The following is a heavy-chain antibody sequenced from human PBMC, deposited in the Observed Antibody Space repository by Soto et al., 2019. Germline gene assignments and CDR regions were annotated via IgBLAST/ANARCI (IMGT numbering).Heavy chain of an antibody. J-gene: IGHJ4*02. V-gene: IGHV3-43*01. CDR2: ISWDGGST. D-gene: IGHD3-10*01. CDR3: AAACRYYGSESYSDY. CDR1: GFTFDDYT. Sequence: EVQLVESGGVVVQPGGSLRLSCAASGFTFDDYTMHWVRQAPGKGLEWVSLISWDGGSTYYADSVKGRFTISRDNSKNSLYLLIKWPRTEDTALYYCAAACRYYGSESYSDYWGQGTLVTVSS.